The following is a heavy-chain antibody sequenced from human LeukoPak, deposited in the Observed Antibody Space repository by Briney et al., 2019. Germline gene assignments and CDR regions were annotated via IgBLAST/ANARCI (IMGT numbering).Heavy chain of an antibody. CDR1: GFTFSSYV. D-gene: IGHD2/OR15-2a*01. Sequence: GSLRLSCAASGFTFSSYVMHWVRQAPGKGLEYVSGISSNGGTTYYANSVEGRFTISRDNSKNTLSLQMGSLRVEDMAVYYCARGRIIRGTSSSYYGMDVWGQGTTVTVSS. CDR2: ISSNGGTT. CDR3: ARGRIIRGTSSSYYGMDV. J-gene: IGHJ6*02. V-gene: IGHV3-64*01.